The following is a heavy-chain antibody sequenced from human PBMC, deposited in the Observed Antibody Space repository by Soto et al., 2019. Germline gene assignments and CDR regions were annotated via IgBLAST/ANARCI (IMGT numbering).Heavy chain of an antibody. V-gene: IGHV4-59*01. CDR2: IYYSGST. CDR3: ARSGSRGYDSGFDY. Sequence: QVQLQESGPGLVKPSETLSLTCTVSGGSISSYYWSWIRQPPGKGLEWIGYIYYSGSTNYNPSLKSRVTIAVDTSKTQFSLKLSSVTAADTAVYYCARSGSRGYDSGFDYWGQGTLVTVSS. CDR1: GGSISSYY. J-gene: IGHJ4*02. D-gene: IGHD5-12*01.